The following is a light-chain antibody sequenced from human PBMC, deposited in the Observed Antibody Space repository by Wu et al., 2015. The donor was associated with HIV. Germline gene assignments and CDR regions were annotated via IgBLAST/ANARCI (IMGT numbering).Light chain of an antibody. CDR2: GAS. CDR3: QQRSNWPWT. Sequence: EIVLTQSPGTLSLSPGERATLSCRASRSLSSFLAWYQQKPDQAPRLLIYGASNRATGIPDRFSGSGSGTDFTLTISRLEPEDFAVYYCQQRSNWPWTFGQGTKVEFK. J-gene: IGKJ1*01. CDR1: RSLSSF. V-gene: IGKV3D-20*02.